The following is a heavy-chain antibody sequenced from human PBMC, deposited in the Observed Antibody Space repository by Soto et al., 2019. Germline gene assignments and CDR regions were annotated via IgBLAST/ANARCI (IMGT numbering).Heavy chain of an antibody. CDR3: ARSTVTSD. CDR1: GFTFSSFE. CDR2: ISDSGRTM. D-gene: IGHD4-17*01. Sequence: GGSLRLSCAASGFTFSSFEMIWVRQAPGKGLEWISYISDSGRTMYYADSVKGRLTISRDNAKNSLYLQMNSLRVEDTALYYCARSTVTSDWGQGTLVTVSS. J-gene: IGHJ4*02. V-gene: IGHV3-48*03.